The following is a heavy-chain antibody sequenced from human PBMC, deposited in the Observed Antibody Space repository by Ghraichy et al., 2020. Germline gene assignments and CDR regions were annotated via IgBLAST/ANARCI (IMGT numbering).Heavy chain of an antibody. V-gene: IGHV3-21*01. D-gene: IGHD5-12*01. CDR2: ISSSSSYI. CDR1: GFTFSSYS. Sequence: GGSLRLSCAASGFTFSSYSMNWVRQAPGKGLEWVSSISSSSSYIYYADSVKGRFTISRDNAKNSLYLQMNSLRAEDTAVYYCARASDGSGYDVAGYYYYGMDVWGQGTTVTVSS. J-gene: IGHJ6*02. CDR3: ARASDGSGYDVAGYYYYGMDV.